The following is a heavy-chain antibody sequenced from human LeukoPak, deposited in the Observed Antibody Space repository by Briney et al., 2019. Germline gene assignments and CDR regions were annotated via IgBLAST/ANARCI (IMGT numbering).Heavy chain of an antibody. CDR2: ISGSGGST. Sequence: GGSLRLSCAASGFTFSSYAMSWVRQAPGKGLEWVSAISGSGGSTHYADSVKGRFTISRDNSKNTLYLQMNSLRAEDTAVYYCAKHGNYGDYHFDYWGQGTLVTVSS. CDR1: GFTFSSYA. CDR3: AKHGNYGDYHFDY. D-gene: IGHD4-17*01. J-gene: IGHJ4*02. V-gene: IGHV3-23*01.